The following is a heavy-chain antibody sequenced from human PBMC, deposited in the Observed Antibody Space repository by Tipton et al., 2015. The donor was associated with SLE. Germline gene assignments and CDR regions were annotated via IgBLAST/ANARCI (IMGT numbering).Heavy chain of an antibody. CDR2: IYYSGST. D-gene: IGHD3-16*01. CDR1: GGSISSYY. J-gene: IGHJ6*02. V-gene: IGHV4-59*01. Sequence: LRLSCTVSGGSISSYYWSWIRQPPGKGLEWIGYIYYSGSTNYNPSLKSRVTISVDTSKNQFSLKLNSVAAADTAVYYCARVPWFGSTDRPYYYYAMDVWGQGTTVTVSS. CDR3: ARVPWFGSTDRPYYYYAMDV.